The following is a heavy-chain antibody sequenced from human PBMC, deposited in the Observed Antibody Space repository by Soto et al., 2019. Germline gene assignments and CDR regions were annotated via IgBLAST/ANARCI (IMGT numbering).Heavy chain of an antibody. V-gene: IGHV4-34*01. CDR1: GGSFSGYY. CDR2: INHSGST. Sequence: QVQLQQWGAGLLKPSETLSLTCAVYGGSFSGYYWSWIRQPPGKGLEWIGEINHSGSTNYNPSLKSRVTISVDTSKNQFSLKLSSVTAADTAVYYCARSGSVVVAAIVRGARRFDPWGQGTLVTGSS. D-gene: IGHD2-15*01. J-gene: IGHJ5*02. CDR3: ARSGSVVVAAIVRGARRFDP.